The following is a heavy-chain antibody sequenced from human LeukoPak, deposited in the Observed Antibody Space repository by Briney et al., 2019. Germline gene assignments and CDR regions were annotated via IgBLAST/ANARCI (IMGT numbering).Heavy chain of an antibody. J-gene: IGHJ6*02. CDR1: GFTFSSHW. V-gene: IGHV3-74*01. CDR3: ARNHYYDSSGYHRAEYYYYGMDV. CDR2: INSDGSSI. Sequence: GGSLRLSCAASGFTFSSHWMHWVRQAPGKGLVWVSRINSDGSSISYADSVKGRFTISRDNAKNTLYLQMNSLRAEDTAVYYCARNHYYDSSGYHRAEYYYYGMDVWGQGTTVTVSS. D-gene: IGHD3-22*01.